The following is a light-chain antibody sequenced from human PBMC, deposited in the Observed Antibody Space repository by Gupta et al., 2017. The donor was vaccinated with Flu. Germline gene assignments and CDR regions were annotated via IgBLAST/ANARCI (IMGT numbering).Light chain of an antibody. J-gene: IGLJ1*01. CDR2: DND. CDR1: SSNIGNNY. V-gene: IGLV1-51*01. Sequence: QSLLTQPPSMSAASGQKVTISCSGTSSNIGNNYVSWYQHLPGTAPKLLIYDNDKRPSGIPDRFSGSQSGTSATLDITGLQTGDEADYYSGLGTWDSSLSAYVFATGTKVTVL. CDR3: GTWDSSLSAYV.